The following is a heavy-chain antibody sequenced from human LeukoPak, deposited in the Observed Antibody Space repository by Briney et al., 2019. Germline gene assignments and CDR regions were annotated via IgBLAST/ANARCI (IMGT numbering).Heavy chain of an antibody. J-gene: IGHJ4*02. D-gene: IGHD6-13*01. V-gene: IGHV4-39*01. Sequence: SETLSLTCTVSGGSISSSSYYWGWIRQPPGKGLEWIGSIYYSGSTYYNPSVKSRVTISVDTSKNQFSLKLSSVTAADTAVYYCAGYSSSWYDYWGQGTLVTVSS. CDR1: GGSISSSSYY. CDR3: AGYSSSWYDY. CDR2: IYYSGST.